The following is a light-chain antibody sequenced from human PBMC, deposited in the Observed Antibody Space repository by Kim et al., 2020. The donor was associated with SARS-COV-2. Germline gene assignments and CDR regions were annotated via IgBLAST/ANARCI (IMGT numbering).Light chain of an antibody. Sequence: SYELTQPPSVSVSPGQTASITCSGDKLGDKYACWYQQKPGQSPVLVIYQDSKRPSGIPERFSGSNSGNTATLTISGTQARDEADYYCQAWDSSHWVFGGG. V-gene: IGLV3-1*01. CDR3: QAWDSSHWV. CDR1: KLGDKY. CDR2: QDS. J-gene: IGLJ3*02.